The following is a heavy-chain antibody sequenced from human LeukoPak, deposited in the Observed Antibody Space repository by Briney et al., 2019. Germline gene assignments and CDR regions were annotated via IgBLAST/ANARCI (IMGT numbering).Heavy chain of an antibody. D-gene: IGHD3-16*01. Sequence: SETLSLTCTVSGGSFSFYFWHWVRQPPGEGLDWIGEIDNRGSTQYKPSLRSRGIISIDTSGNHFSLKLTSVTAADTAVYFCARDSDSGFQWGQGMLVTVSS. CDR1: GGSFSFYF. V-gene: IGHV4-34*01. J-gene: IGHJ4*02. CDR2: IDNRGST. CDR3: ARDSDSGFQ.